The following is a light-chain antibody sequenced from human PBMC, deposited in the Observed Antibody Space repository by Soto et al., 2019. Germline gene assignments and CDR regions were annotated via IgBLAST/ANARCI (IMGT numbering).Light chain of an antibody. V-gene: IGKV3-15*01. J-gene: IGKJ1*01. CDR3: QQYDFCPPT. CDR2: GAS. Sequence: EIVMTQSPAILSVSPGERATLSCRASQSVSTNLAWFQQKPGQTPRLLFNGASTRATGIPARFTGSGSGTELFLPIGTLQFEDFEFYYCQQYDFCPPTFGKGTKVKIK. CDR1: QSVSTN.